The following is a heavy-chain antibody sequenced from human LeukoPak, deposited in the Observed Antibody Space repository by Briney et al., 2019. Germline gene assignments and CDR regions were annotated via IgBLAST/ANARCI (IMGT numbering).Heavy chain of an antibody. Sequence: SETLSLTCTVSGGSISSYYWSWIRQPPGKGLEWIGYIYYSGSTNYNPSLKSRVTITVDTSKNQFSLKLSSVTAADTAVYYCARVYYDFWSGHRTNYYMDVWGKGTTVTVSS. J-gene: IGHJ6*03. CDR3: ARVYYDFWSGHRTNYYMDV. CDR1: GGSISSYY. D-gene: IGHD3-3*01. V-gene: IGHV4-59*01. CDR2: IYYSGST.